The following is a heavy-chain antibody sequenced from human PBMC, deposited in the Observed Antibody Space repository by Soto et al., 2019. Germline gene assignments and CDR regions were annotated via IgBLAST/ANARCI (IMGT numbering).Heavy chain of an antibody. V-gene: IGHV1-3*05. CDR1: GYTFTSYA. J-gene: IGHJ4*02. CDR2: INAGNGNT. CDR3: ARSIVVVTALDY. D-gene: IGHD2-21*02. Sequence: QVQLVQSGAEEKKPGASVKVSCKASGYTFTSYAMHWVRQAPGQRLEWMGWINAGNGNTKYSQKFRGRVTITRETSASTAYMERSSLRPEDTAVYYCARSIVVVTALDYWGQGTLVPVSS.